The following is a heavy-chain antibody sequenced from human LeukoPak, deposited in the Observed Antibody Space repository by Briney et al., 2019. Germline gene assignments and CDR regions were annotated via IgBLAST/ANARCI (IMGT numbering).Heavy chain of an antibody. J-gene: IGHJ4*02. CDR1: GGSISSGGYY. Sequence: PSETLSLTCTVSGGSISSGGYYWSWIRQHPGKGLEWIGYIYYSGSTYYNPSLKSRVTISVDTSKNQFSLKLSSVTAADTAVYYCARGLVSSSSYFHILEYYFDYWGQGTLVTVSS. CDR3: ARGLVSSSSYFHILEYYFDY. CDR2: IYYSGST. V-gene: IGHV4-31*03. D-gene: IGHD6-13*01.